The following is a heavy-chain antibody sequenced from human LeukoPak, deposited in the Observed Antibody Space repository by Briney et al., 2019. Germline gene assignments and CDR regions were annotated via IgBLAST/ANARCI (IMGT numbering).Heavy chain of an antibody. V-gene: IGHV3-30*02. CDR3: AKSQTLHYRALEY. J-gene: IGHJ4*02. D-gene: IGHD1-14*01. Sequence: SVKGRFTISRDKSKNALYLQMNSLRGEDTAVFYCAKSQTLHYRALEYWGQGTLVTVSS.